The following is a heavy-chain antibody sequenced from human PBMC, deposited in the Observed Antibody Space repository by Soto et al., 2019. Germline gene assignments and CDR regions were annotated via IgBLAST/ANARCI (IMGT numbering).Heavy chain of an antibody. D-gene: IGHD3-16*01. V-gene: IGHV1-18*04. Sequence: ASVKVSCKASGYIFTSYGISWVRQAPGQGPEWMGWILPYSGKANSAQKFQGRVTLTTDTSTSTAYMELRSLRSDDTAVYFCARIAYYYSGPLIWLDPWG. CDR3: ARIAYYYSGPLIWLDP. CDR1: GYIFTSYG. CDR2: ILPYSGKA. J-gene: IGHJ5*02.